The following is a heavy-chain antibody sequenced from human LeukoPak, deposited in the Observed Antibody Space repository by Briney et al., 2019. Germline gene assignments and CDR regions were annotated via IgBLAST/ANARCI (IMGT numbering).Heavy chain of an antibody. CDR3: ECRDSYRY. J-gene: IGHJ4*02. CDR1: GLTFSSYA. V-gene: IGHV3-30-3*01. CDR2: ISYDGSNK. D-gene: IGHD2-2*01. Sequence: PGGSLRLSCAASGLTFSSYAMHGVRQAPGKGLEWVAVISYDGSNKYYADSVKGRFTISRDNSKNTLYLQMNSLRAEDTAVYYCECRDSYRYWGQGTLVTVSS.